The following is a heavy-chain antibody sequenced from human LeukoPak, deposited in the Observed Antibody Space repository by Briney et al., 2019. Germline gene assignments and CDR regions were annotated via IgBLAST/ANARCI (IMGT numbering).Heavy chain of an antibody. D-gene: IGHD2-21*02. CDR1: GFTFSIYD. J-gene: IGHJ4*02. Sequence: GGSLRLSCAACGFTFSIYDMHWVRQPPGGGLEWVSTIGTSNDRFYTDSVKGRFTISREDAKNSLSLQMNNLNAGDTAVYYCTRTRAHCAGDGDCYFDFWGQGALVAVSS. V-gene: IGHV3-13*01. CDR3: TRTRAHCAGDGDCYFDF. CDR2: IGTSNDR.